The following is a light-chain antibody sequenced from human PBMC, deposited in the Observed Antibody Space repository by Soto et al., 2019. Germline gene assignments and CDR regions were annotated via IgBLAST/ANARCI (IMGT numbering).Light chain of an antibody. J-gene: IGKJ1*01. CDR2: AAS. CDR1: QSILKSSIRKNS. CDR3: QHSKSPGT. Sequence: DIVMTQSPDSLAVSPGERATIKCRSSQSILKSSIRKNSLAWYQQKPGSAPQLLIYAASSVRRGVPSRFSGSGSGTDFALTISSLQPEDFATYYCQHSKSPGTFGPGTKGISN. V-gene: IGKV4-1*01.